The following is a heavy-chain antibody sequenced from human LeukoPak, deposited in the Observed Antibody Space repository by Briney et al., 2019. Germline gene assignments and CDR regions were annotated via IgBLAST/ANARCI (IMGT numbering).Heavy chain of an antibody. Sequence: GGSLRLSCAASGFTFSSYSMNWVRQAPGKGLEWISYISRSSTIYYAGSVKGRFTISRDNAKNSLYLQMNSLRAEDTAVYYCARDRGHSDTSGYPLFDYWGQGTLVTVSS. CDR3: ARDRGHSDTSGYPLFDY. D-gene: IGHD3-22*01. CDR2: ISRSSTI. CDR1: GFTFSSYS. V-gene: IGHV3-48*01. J-gene: IGHJ4*02.